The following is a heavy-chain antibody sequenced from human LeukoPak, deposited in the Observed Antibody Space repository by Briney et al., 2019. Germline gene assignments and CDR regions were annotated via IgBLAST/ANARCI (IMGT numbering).Heavy chain of an antibody. CDR1: GFTFSSFG. CDR3: ARSYYGSGSYSQYYFDY. V-gene: IGHV3-33*01. D-gene: IGHD3-10*01. Sequence: AGGSLRLSCAASGFTFSSFGMHWVRQAPGKGLEWVAVVWYDGSNTYYADSVKGRFTISRDNSKNTLYLQMNSLRAEDTAVYYCARSYYGSGSYSQYYFDYWGQGTLVTVSS. J-gene: IGHJ4*02. CDR2: VWYDGSNT.